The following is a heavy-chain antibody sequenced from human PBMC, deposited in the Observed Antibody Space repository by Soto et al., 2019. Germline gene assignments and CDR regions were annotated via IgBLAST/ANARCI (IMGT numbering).Heavy chain of an antibody. Sequence: EVQLVESGGGSVQPGKALRLSCVASGFTFRKYWMHWVRQAPGKGPVWVSYISRDGTTTDYADSVKGRFTISRDNAKNTLYLRMDSLRVEDTAGYYCAAQDCTNDVCLEAAVTVGGALEYWGQGAQVAVSS. V-gene: IGHV3-74*01. J-gene: IGHJ1*01. D-gene: IGHD2-8*01. CDR2: ISRDGTTT. CDR1: GFTFRKYW. CDR3: AAQDCTNDVCLEAAVTVGGALEY.